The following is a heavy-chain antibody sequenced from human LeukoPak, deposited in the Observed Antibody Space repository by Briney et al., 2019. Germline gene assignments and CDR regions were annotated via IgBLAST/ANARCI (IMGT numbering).Heavy chain of an antibody. J-gene: IGHJ4*02. CDR3: ARHGVSSIAAH. Sequence: SETLSLTCAVYGGSFSGYYWSWIRQPPGKGLEWIGEINHSGSTNYNPSLKSRVTISVDTSKNQFSLKLSSVTAADTAVYYCARHGVSSIAAHWGQGTLVTVSS. V-gene: IGHV4-34*01. CDR2: INHSGST. CDR1: GGSFSGYY. D-gene: IGHD6-6*01.